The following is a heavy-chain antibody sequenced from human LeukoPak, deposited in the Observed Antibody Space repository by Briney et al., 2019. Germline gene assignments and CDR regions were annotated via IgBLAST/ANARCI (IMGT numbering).Heavy chain of an antibody. CDR2: IKQDGSEK. V-gene: IGHV3-7*01. Sequence: GGSLRLSCAASGFIFSSYWMSWVRQAPGKGLEWVANIKQDGSEKYYVDSVKGRFTISRDNAKNSLYLQMNSLRAEDTAVYYCAIPGDYWGQGTLVTVSS. CDR3: AIPGDY. J-gene: IGHJ4*02. CDR1: GFIFSSYW.